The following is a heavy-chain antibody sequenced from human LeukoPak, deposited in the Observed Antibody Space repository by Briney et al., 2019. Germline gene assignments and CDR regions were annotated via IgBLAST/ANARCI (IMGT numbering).Heavy chain of an antibody. J-gene: IGHJ4*02. CDR1: GFTFSRFW. V-gene: IGHV3-7*01. CDR3: ARPPAARPRNYYFDY. CDR2: IKEDGSDE. D-gene: IGHD6-6*01. Sequence: GGSLRLSCAASGFTFSRFWMSWVRQAPGKGLEWVAEIKEDGSDEYYVDSVKGRFTISRDNAKNSLYLQMSSLRAEDTAVYYCARPPAARPRNYYFDYWGQGTLVTVSS.